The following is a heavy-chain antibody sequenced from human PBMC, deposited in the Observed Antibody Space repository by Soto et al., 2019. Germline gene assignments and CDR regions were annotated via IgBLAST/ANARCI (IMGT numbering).Heavy chain of an antibody. V-gene: IGHV1-2*02. CDR2: INPNGGGT. J-gene: IGHJ6*03. CDR1: GDSFNDDY. CDR3: ARESGGATATLDYYYFYMDV. Sequence: ASVKVSCXTSGDSFNDDYIHWVRQAPGQGLEWMGWINPNGGGTKYAQKFQGRVTVTRDTSIRTVYMELSSLRSGDTAVYYCARESGGATATLDYYYFYMDVWGKGTTVTVSS. D-gene: IGHD5-12*01.